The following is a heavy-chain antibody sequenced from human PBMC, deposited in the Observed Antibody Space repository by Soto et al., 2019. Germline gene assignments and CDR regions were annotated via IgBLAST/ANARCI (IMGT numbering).Heavy chain of an antibody. CDR2: IWYDGSNK. V-gene: IGHV3-33*01. J-gene: IGHJ4*02. CDR3: ARVDYYGSGAPYDY. CDR1: GFTFSSYG. Sequence: QVQLVESGGGVVQPGRSLRLSCAASGFTFSSYGMHWVRQAPGKGLEWVAVIWYDGSNKYYADSVKGRFTISRDNSKNTLYLQMNSLRAEDTAVYYCARVDYYGSGAPYDYWGQGTLVTVSS. D-gene: IGHD3-10*01.